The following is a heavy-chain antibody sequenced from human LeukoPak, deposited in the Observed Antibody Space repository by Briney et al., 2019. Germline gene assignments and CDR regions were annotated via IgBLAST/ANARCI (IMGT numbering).Heavy chain of an antibody. CDR1: GLTFTYAW. V-gene: IGHV3-15*01. D-gene: IGHD3-16*01. CDR2: IKSKTDGGTT. Sequence: PGGSLRLSCAASGLTFTYAWMNWVRQAPGKGLEWVARIKSKTDGGTTDYAAPVKGKFTISRDDSKNTLYLQMNSLKTEDTGLYYCTTDRPGFGGVIHHWGQGTLVTVSS. CDR3: TTDRPGFGGVIHH. J-gene: IGHJ5*02.